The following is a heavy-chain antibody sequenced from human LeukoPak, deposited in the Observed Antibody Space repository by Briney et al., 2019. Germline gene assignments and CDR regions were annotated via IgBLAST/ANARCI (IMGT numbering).Heavy chain of an antibody. J-gene: IGHJ4*02. CDR2: ISPRGGGT. CDR1: GFTFSNHG. D-gene: IGHD7-27*01. CDR3: ARDLAWGAFDY. V-gene: IGHV3-23*01. Sequence: GGSLRLSCAASGFTFSNHGMNWFRQAPGKGLEWLSGISPRGGGTYYADSVKGRFTISRDDSKNTLSLQMNSLRVEDTAVYYCARDLAWGAFDYWGQGTLVTVSS.